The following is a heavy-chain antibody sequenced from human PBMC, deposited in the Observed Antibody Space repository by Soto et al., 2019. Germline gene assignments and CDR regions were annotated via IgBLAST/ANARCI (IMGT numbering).Heavy chain of an antibody. J-gene: IGHJ3*02. CDR2: TYYRSKWYN. V-gene: IGHV6-1*01. CDR3: ARAQGRDVRGVKGEAFEI. CDR1: GDSVSSNSAA. Sequence: SQTLSLTCAISGDSVSSNSAAWNWIRQSPSRGLEWLGRTYYRSKWYNDYAVSVKSRITINPDTSKNQFSLQLNSVTPEDTAVYYCARAQGRDVRGVKGEAFEIWGQGTMVTVSS. D-gene: IGHD3-10*01.